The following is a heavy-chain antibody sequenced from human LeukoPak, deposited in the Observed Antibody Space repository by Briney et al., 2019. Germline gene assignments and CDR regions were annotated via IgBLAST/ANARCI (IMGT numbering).Heavy chain of an antibody. V-gene: IGHV3-33*01. CDR1: GFSFSSYG. Sequence: TGGSLRLSCAASGFSFSSYGMHWVRQAPGKGLEWVAVIWYDGGNKYYADSVMGRFTISRDNSKSTLYLQVNSPRAEDTAVYYCARDVQSQLRYFDWLLNSWGQGTLVTVSS. CDR3: ARDVQSQLRYFDWLLNS. CDR2: IWYDGGNK. D-gene: IGHD3-9*01. J-gene: IGHJ4*02.